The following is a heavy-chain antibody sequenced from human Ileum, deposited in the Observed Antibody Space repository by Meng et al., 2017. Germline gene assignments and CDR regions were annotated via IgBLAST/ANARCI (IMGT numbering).Heavy chain of an antibody. Sequence: LQLVEAGGGLVQPGGSLRLSCTASGFTFRSYGMHWVRQAPGKGLEWVAVIWFDGSKTYYADSVKGRFTVSRENSKNTLYLQMNSLRADDTAVYYCARYRSGSSDYWGPGTLVTVSS. CDR3: ARYRSGSSDY. CDR1: GFTFRSYG. V-gene: IGHV3-33*01. CDR2: IWFDGSKT. J-gene: IGHJ4*02. D-gene: IGHD6-19*01.